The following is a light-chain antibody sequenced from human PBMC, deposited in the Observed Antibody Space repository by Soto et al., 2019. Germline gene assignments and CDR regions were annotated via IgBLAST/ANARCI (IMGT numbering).Light chain of an antibody. J-gene: IGLJ1*01. Sequence: QSVLTQPASVSGSPGQSITISCTGTSSDVGGYNYVSWYQQHPGKAPKPMIYDVSNPPSGVSNRFSGSKSGNTASLTISGLQAEDEADYYCSSYTSSSTLRVFGSGTKLTVL. CDR1: SSDVGGYNY. V-gene: IGLV2-14*03. CDR3: SSYTSSSTLRV. CDR2: DVS.